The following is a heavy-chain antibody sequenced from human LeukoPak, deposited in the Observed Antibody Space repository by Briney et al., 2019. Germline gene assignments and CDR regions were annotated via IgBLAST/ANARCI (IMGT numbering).Heavy chain of an antibody. CDR3: ARVTQCSSTSCYWP. Sequence: SGGSLRLSCAASGFTFSSYSMNWVRQAPGKGLEWVSSISSSSSYIYYADSVKGRFTISRDNAKNSLYLQMNSLRAEDTAVYYCARVTQCSSTSCYWPWGQGTLVTVSS. CDR2: ISSSSSYI. J-gene: IGHJ5*02. D-gene: IGHD2-2*01. V-gene: IGHV3-21*01. CDR1: GFTFSSYS.